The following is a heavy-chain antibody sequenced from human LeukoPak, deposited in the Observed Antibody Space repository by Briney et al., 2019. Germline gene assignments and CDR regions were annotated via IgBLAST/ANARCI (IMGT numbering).Heavy chain of an antibody. J-gene: IGHJ4*02. Sequence: AGGSLRLSCAASGFTVSSNYMSWVRQAPGKGLEWVSAISGSGGSTYYADSVKGRFTISRDNSKNTLYLQMNSLRAEDTAVCYCAKKARQQLGLRYFDYWGQGTLVTVSS. CDR2: ISGSGGST. D-gene: IGHD6-13*01. V-gene: IGHV3-23*01. CDR3: AKKARQQLGLRYFDY. CDR1: GFTVSSNY.